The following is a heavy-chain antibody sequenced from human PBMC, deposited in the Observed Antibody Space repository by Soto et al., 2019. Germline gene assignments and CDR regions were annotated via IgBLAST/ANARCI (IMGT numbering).Heavy chain of an antibody. V-gene: IGHV3-66*01. CDR3: SPGAID. CDR1: GFTVSTNY. Sequence: DVQVVESGGGLVQPGGSLRLSCAASGFTVSTNYMSWVRQAPGEGLEWVSIIYSSGGTYYADSVKGRFTISRDSSKNTVYLQMNRLRAEDTAVYYCSPGAIDWGQGTLVTVSS. CDR2: IYSSGGT. J-gene: IGHJ4*02.